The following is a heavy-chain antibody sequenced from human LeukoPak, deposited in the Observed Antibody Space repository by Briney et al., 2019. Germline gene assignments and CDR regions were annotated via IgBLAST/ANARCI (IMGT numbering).Heavy chain of an antibody. V-gene: IGHV3-23*01. CDR3: AKGYYGSGTPYYGMDV. Sequence: GGSLRLACAASGLTFSSYAVSWVRQAPGKGLEWVSTISGSGGSTYYADSVKGRFTISRDNSKNTLHLQMNSLRAEDTAVYYCAKGYYGSGTPYYGMDVWGQGTTVTVSS. CDR1: GLTFSSYA. CDR2: ISGSGGST. D-gene: IGHD3-10*01. J-gene: IGHJ6*02.